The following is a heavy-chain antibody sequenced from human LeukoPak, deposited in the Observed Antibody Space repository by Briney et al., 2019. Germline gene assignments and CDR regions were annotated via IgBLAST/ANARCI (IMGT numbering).Heavy chain of an antibody. CDR3: ARARRGYSYGSEGPGSWFDP. J-gene: IGHJ5*02. Sequence: EASVKVSCKASGYTFTSYAMNWVRQAPGQGLEWMGWINTNTGNPTYAQGFTGRFVFSLDTSVSTAYLQISSLKAEDTAVYYCARARRGYSYGSEGPGSWFDPWGQGTLVTVSS. V-gene: IGHV7-4-1*02. CDR2: INTNTGNP. CDR1: GYTFTSYA. D-gene: IGHD5-18*01.